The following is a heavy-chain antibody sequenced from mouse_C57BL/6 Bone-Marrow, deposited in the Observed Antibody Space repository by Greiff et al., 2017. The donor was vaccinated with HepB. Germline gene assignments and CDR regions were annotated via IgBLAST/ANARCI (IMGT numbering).Heavy chain of an antibody. CDR1: GFTFSSYG. CDR2: ISSGGSYT. J-gene: IGHJ1*03. V-gene: IGHV5-6*01. CDR3: ARPRDGYYPYFDV. D-gene: IGHD2-3*01. Sequence: EVKLVESGGDLVKPGGSLKLSCAASGFTFSSYGMSWVRQTPDKRLAWVATISSGGSYTYYPDSVTGRFTISRDNAKTTLYLQMSSLRSEDTAMYYCARPRDGYYPYFDVWGTGTTVTVSS.